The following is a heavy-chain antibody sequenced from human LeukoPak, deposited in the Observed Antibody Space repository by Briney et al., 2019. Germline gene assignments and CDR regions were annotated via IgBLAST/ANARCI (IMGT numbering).Heavy chain of an antibody. CDR1: GYTFTGYY. J-gene: IGHJ4*02. CDR3: ARGRYSSSWSRGIYYFDY. V-gene: IGHV1-2*02. D-gene: IGHD6-13*01. CDR2: INPNSGGT. Sequence: ASVKVSCKASGYTFTGYYMHWVRQAPGQGLEWMGWINPNSGGTNYAQKFQGRVTMTRDTSISTAYMELSRLRSDDTAVYYCARGRYSSSWSRGIYYFDYWGQGTLVTVSS.